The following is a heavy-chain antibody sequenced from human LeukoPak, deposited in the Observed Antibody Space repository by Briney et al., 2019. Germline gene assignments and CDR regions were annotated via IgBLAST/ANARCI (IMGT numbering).Heavy chain of an antibody. CDR2: VIPIFGTP. V-gene: IGHV1-69*05. CDR1: GGTFSSYA. Sequence: GASVKVSCKASGGTFSSYAIAWVRQAPGQGLEWMGGVIPIFGTPNYAQKFQGRVTITTDESTSTAYMEVSSLRSEDTAVYYCARERAVAVPTIHYYFDYWGQGTLVTVSS. J-gene: IGHJ4*02. CDR3: ARERAVAVPTIHYYFDY. D-gene: IGHD6-19*01.